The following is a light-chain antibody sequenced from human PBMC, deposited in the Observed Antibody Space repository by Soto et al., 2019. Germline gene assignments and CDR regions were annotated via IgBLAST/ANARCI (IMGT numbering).Light chain of an antibody. CDR1: QSVASAF. CDR2: GAS. J-gene: IGKJ1*01. CDR3: LQDARLLT. V-gene: IGKV3-20*01. Sequence: EIVLTQSPGSLSLSLGERATLSCRASQSVASAFFAWYQQKPGQPPRLLMYGASRRDSGMPDRSSGCGCGTDLTLKISRLEPEAFDVYYWLQDARLLTFGHVNNVDI.